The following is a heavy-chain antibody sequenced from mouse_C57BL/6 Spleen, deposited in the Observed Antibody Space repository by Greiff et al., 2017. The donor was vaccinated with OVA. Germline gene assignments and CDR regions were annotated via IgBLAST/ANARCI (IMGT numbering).Heavy chain of an antibody. CDR1: GFNIKDYY. V-gene: IGHV14-1*01. J-gene: IGHJ1*03. D-gene: IGHD1-1*01. CDR2: IDPEDGDT. Sequence: VQLQQSGAELVRPGASVKLSCTASGFNIKDYYMHWVKQRPEQGLEWIGRIDPEDGDTEYAPKFQGKATLTADTSSNTAYLQLRSLTSEDTAVYYCTRGYCGSSLAFDVWGTGTTVTVSS. CDR3: TRGYCGSSLAFDV.